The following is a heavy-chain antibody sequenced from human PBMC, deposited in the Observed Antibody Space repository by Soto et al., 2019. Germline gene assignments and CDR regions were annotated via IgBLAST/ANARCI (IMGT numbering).Heavy chain of an antibody. CDR1: GYTFTSYG. J-gene: IGHJ4*02. V-gene: IGHV1-18*01. D-gene: IGHD3-22*01. CDR3: ARTRPYYYDSSGYFPFDY. CDR2: ISAYNGNT. Sequence: EASVKVSCKASGYTFTSYGISWVRQAPGQGLEWMGWISAYNGNTNYAQKLQGRVTMTTDTSTSTAYMELRSLRSDDTAVYYCARTRPYYYDSSGYFPFDYWGRGTLVTVSS.